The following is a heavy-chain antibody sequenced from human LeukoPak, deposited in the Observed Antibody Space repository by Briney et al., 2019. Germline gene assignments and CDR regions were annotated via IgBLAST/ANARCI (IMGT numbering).Heavy chain of an antibody. Sequence: GGSLRLSCAASGFTFDDYGMSWVRQAPGKGLEWVSVIYSCGSTYYADSVKGRFTISRDNSKNTLYLQMNSLRAEDTAVYYCAKDGGIAARLYYFDYWGQGTLVTVSS. CDR3: AKDGGIAARLYYFDY. D-gene: IGHD6-6*01. CDR2: IYSCGST. V-gene: IGHV3-23*03. J-gene: IGHJ4*02. CDR1: GFTFDDYG.